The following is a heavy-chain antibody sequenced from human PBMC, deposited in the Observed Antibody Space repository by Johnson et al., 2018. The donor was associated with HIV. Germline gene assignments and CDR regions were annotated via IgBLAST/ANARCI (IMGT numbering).Heavy chain of an antibody. CDR3: AKGGEVRYGAFDF. CDR2: IYSGGST. V-gene: IGHV3-66*01. D-gene: IGHD1-1*01. CDR1: GFTFDDYA. Sequence: MLLVESGGGLVQPGRSLRLSCAASGFTFDDYAMHWVRQAPGKGLEWVSVIYSGGSTFYADSVKGRFTISRDNSKNTLYLQMNNLRAEDTAVYYCAKGGEVRYGAFDFWGQGTMAIVSS. J-gene: IGHJ3*01.